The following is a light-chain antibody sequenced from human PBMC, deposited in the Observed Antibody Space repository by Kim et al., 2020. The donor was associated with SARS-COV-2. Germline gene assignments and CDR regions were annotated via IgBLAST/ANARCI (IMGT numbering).Light chain of an antibody. V-gene: IGLV3-19*01. CDR3: NSRDRSGNHP. Sequence: VALGQTVRITCQGDSLRKYYASWYQQKPGQAPVVVIYGKNNRPSGIPDRFSGSTSGNTASLTITGAQAEDEADYYCNSRDRSGNHPFGGGTQLTVL. CDR1: SLRKYY. CDR2: GKN. J-gene: IGLJ2*01.